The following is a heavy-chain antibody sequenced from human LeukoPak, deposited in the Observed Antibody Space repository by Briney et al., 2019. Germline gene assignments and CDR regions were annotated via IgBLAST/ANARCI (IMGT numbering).Heavy chain of an antibody. J-gene: IGHJ4*02. CDR1: GFTFSSYG. D-gene: IGHD2/OR15-2a*01. Sequence: GRSLRLSCAASGFTFSSYGMHCVRQAPGKGLEWVAVIWYDGSNKYYAASVTGRFTISRDNSKNTLYLQMNSVRAEDTAVYYCARDSDTANFVEYWGQGTLVTVSS. CDR2: IWYDGSNK. CDR3: ARDSDTANFVEY. V-gene: IGHV3-33*01.